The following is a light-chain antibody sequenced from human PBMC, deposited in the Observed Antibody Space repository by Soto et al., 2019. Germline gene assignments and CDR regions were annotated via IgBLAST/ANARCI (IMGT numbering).Light chain of an antibody. CDR1: QSVSSSY. CDR3: QQYGSSRT. Sequence: EILLTQSPGPLSLSPGERATLSCRASQSVSSSYLAWYQQKPGQAPRLLIYGASSRATGIPDRFSGSGSGTDFTLTISRLEPEDFAVYYCQQYGSSRTFGQGTKVDIK. CDR2: GAS. V-gene: IGKV3-20*01. J-gene: IGKJ1*01.